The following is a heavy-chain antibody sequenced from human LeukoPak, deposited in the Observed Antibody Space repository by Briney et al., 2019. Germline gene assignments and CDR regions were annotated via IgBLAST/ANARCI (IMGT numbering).Heavy chain of an antibody. CDR3: AKWTYYDFWSGYYYYYYYMDV. Sequence: GGSLRLSCAASGFTFDDYAMHWVRQAPGKGLEWVSLISGDGGSTYYADSVKGRFTISRDNSKNSLYLQMNSLRTEDTALYYCAKWTYYDFWSGYYYYYYYMDVWGKGTTVTVSS. V-gene: IGHV3-43*02. CDR1: GFTFDDYA. CDR2: ISGDGGST. J-gene: IGHJ6*03. D-gene: IGHD3-3*01.